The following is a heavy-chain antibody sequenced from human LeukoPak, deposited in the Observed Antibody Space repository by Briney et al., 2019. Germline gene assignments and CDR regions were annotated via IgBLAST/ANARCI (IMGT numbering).Heavy chain of an antibody. Sequence: ASEKVSCKASRYTFTSYYMHWVRQAPGQGLEWMGIINPSGGSTSYAQKFQGRVTMTSDTSTSTVYMELSSLRSEDTGVYYCARAEGFGELYYMDVWGKGTTVTVSS. CDR1: RYTFTSYY. CDR2: INPSGGST. V-gene: IGHV1-46*03. J-gene: IGHJ6*03. D-gene: IGHD3-10*01. CDR3: ARAEGFGELYYMDV.